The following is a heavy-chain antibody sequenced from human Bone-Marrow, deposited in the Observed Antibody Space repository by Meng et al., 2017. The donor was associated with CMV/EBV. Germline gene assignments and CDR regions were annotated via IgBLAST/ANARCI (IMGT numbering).Heavy chain of an antibody. CDR3: ARDLKPRLLEWLPLDY. D-gene: IGHD3-3*01. V-gene: IGHV5-51*01. CDR2: IYPGDSDT. CDR1: GYSFTSYW. Sequence: GESLKISCKGSGYSFTSYWIGWVRQMPGKGLEWMGIIYPGDSDTRYSPSFQGQVTISADKSISTAYLQWSSLKASDTAMYYCARDLKPRLLEWLPLDYWGQGTLVTVSS. J-gene: IGHJ4*02.